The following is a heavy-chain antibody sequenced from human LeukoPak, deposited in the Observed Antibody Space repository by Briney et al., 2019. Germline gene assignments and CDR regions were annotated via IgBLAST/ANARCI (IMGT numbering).Heavy chain of an antibody. CDR2: ITSGVGIT. V-gene: IGHV3-53*01. CDR1: GFTVSSNY. D-gene: IGHD3-10*01. J-gene: IGHJ4*02. CDR3: AKGDYYDFDY. Sequence: GGSLRLSCAASGFTVSSNYMNWVRQSPGKGLEWVSIITSGVGITYYADSVKGRFTIARDNSKNTLYLQMNSLRADDTAVYYCAKGDYYDFDYWGQGTLVTVSS.